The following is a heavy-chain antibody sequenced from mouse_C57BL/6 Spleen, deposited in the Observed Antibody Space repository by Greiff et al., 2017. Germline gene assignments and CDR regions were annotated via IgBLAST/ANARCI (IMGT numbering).Heavy chain of an antibody. Sequence: EVQLQQSVAELVRPGASVKLSCTASGFNINNTYMHWVKQRPEQSLEWIGRIDPENGNTKYAPKFQGKATITADTSSNTAYLQLSSLTSEDTAIYYGAKDYGNQGYAMDYWGQGTSLTVSS. CDR1: GFNINNTY. V-gene: IGHV14-3*01. CDR2: IDPENGNT. D-gene: IGHD2-1*01. CDR3: AKDYGNQGYAMDY. J-gene: IGHJ4*01.